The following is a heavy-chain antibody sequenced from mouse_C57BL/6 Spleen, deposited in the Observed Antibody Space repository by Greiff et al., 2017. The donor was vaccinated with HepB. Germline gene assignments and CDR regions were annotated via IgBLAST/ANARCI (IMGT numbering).Heavy chain of an antibody. Sequence: EVKLVESGPGLVKPSQSLSLTCSVTGYPITSGYYWNWIRQFPGNKLEWMGYISYDGSNNYNPSLKNRISITRDTSKNQFFLKLNSVTTEDTATYYCARGYFDVWGTGTTVTVSS. CDR1: GYPITSGYY. CDR2: ISYDGSN. J-gene: IGHJ1*03. CDR3: ARGYFDV. V-gene: IGHV3-6*01.